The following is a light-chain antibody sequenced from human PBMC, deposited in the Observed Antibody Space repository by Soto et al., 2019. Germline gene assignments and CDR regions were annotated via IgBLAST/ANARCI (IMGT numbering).Light chain of an antibody. CDR2: AAS. CDR3: QHYGSSPYT. Sequence: EIVLTQSPGTLSLSPGERATLSCRASQRVSSKYLAWYQQKPGQAPRLLIYAASTRATGIPDRFSGGESGTDFTLTISRLEPEDLAVYFCQHYGSSPYTFGQGTKLEIK. V-gene: IGKV3-20*01. J-gene: IGKJ2*01. CDR1: QRVSSKY.